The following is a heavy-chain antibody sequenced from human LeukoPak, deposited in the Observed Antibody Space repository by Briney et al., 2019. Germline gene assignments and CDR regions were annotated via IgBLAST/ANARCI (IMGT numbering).Heavy chain of an antibody. J-gene: IGHJ6*02. Sequence: GGSLRLSCAASGFTFSSYAMHWVRQAPGKGLEYVSAISSNGGSTYYANSVKGRFTISRDNSENTLYLQMGSLRAEDMAVYYCARGVTAAGNYYYGMDVWGQGTTVTVSS. CDR2: ISSNGGST. V-gene: IGHV3-64*01. CDR1: GFTFSSYA. CDR3: ARGVTAAGNYYYGMDV. D-gene: IGHD6-13*01.